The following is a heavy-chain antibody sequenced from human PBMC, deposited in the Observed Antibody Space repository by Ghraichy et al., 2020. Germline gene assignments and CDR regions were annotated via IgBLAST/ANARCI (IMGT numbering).Heavy chain of an antibody. CDR2: ISAYNGNT. CDR3: VRVARVRAAMEGVYNWFDP. CDR1: GYTFTSYG. J-gene: IGHJ5*02. V-gene: IGHV1-18*01. D-gene: IGHD2-2*01. Sequence: ASVKVSCKASGYTFTSYGISWVRQAPGQGLEWMGWISAYNGNTNYAQKLQGRVTMTTDTSTSTAYMELRSLRSDDTAVYYCVRVARVRAAMEGVYNWFDPWGQGTLVTVSS.